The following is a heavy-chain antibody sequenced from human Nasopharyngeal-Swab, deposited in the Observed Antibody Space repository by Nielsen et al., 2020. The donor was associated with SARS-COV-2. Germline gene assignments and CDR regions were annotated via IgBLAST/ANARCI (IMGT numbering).Heavy chain of an antibody. CDR3: ARERGSSGLDGFDI. J-gene: IGHJ3*02. CDR2: INSLSTYI. Sequence: GESLKISCAASGFTFSAYRMNWVRQARGKGLEWVSSINSLSTYIHYVDLVKGRFTISRDNAKSSLYLQMNSLRAEDTAVYYCARERGSSGLDGFDIWGQGTMVTVSP. CDR1: GFTFSAYR. V-gene: IGHV3-21*01. D-gene: IGHD6-19*01.